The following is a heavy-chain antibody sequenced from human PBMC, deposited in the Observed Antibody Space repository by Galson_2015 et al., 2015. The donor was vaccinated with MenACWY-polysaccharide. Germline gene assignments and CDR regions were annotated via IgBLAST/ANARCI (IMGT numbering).Heavy chain of an antibody. D-gene: IGHD2-21*01. CDR1: GYKFTSYD. V-gene: IGHV1-8*01. J-gene: IGHJ4*02. CDR2: MNPNSGNT. Sequence: SVKVSCKASGYKFTSYDINWVRQATGQGLEWMGWMNPNSGNTGYAQKFQGRVTMTSNSAITTAYMELRSLRSEDTAVYYCARIIARKYTFADSWGQGTLVT. CDR3: ARIIARKYTFADS.